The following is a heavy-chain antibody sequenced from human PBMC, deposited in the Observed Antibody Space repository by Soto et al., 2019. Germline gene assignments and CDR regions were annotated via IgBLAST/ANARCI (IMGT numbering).Heavy chain of an antibody. D-gene: IGHD2-2*01. CDR1: GYTFTSYG. CDR2: ISAYNGNT. J-gene: IGHJ5*02. CDR3: VRTKYCIRTSCYPPYNWFDP. Sequence: QVQLVQSGAEVKKPGASVKVSCKASGYTFTSYGISWVRQAPGQGLEWMGWISAYNGNTNYAQKLQGRVTMTTDTSTSTADMELRSLRSDDTAVYYCVRTKYCIRTSCYPPYNWFDPWGQGTLVTVSS. V-gene: IGHV1-18*01.